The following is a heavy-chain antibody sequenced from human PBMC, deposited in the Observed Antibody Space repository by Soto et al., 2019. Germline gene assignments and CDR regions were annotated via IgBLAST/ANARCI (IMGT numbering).Heavy chain of an antibody. CDR3: AKANHVFWSGYYEDTADYYDDGIDV. J-gene: IGHJ6*02. CDR2: IIPILGIA. CDR1: GGTFSSYT. V-gene: IGHV1-69*02. D-gene: IGHD3-3*01. Sequence: QVQLVQSGAEVKKPGSSVKVSCKASGGTFSSYTISWVRQAPGQGLEWMGRIIPILGIANYAQKFQGRVTITADKSTSTAYMELSSLRSEDTAVYYCAKANHVFWSGYYEDTADYYDDGIDVWGQGTTVTVSS.